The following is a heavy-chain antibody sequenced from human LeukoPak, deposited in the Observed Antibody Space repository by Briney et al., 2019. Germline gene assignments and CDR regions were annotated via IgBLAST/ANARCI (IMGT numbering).Heavy chain of an antibody. Sequence: ASVKVSCKASGGTFSSYAISWVRQAPGQGLEWMGGIIPIFGTANYAQKFQGRVTITTDESTSIAYMELSSLRSEDTAVYYCARVADYYGSGSYFDYWGQGTLVTVSS. CDR2: IIPIFGTA. D-gene: IGHD3-10*01. V-gene: IGHV1-69*05. CDR1: GGTFSSYA. J-gene: IGHJ4*02. CDR3: ARVADYYGSGSYFDY.